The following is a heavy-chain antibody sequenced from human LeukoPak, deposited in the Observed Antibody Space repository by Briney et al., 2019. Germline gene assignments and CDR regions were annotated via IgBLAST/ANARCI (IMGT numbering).Heavy chain of an antibody. CDR2: ISGSGATT. Sequence: GGSLRLSCAASGFTLSNYAMSWVRQAPGKGLEWVSAISGSGATTYYADSVKGRFTISRDNSKNTLYLQMNSLRAEDTAVYYCAKDSYDSSGYTSLGYWGQGTLVTVSS. CDR1: GFTLSNYA. D-gene: IGHD3-22*01. J-gene: IGHJ4*02. CDR3: AKDSYDSSGYTSLGY. V-gene: IGHV3-23*01.